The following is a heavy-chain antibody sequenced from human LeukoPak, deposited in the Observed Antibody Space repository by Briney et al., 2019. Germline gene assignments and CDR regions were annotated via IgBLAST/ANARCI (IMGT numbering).Heavy chain of an antibody. CDR3: ATGFVPAAINYYYGMDV. Sequence: ASVKVPCKVSGYTLTELSMHWVRQAPGKGLEWMGGFDPEDGETIYAQKFQGRVTMTEDTSTDTAYMELSSLRSEDTAVYYCATGFVPAAINYYYGMDVWGQGTTVTVSS. CDR2: FDPEDGET. D-gene: IGHD2-2*01. CDR1: GYTLTELS. J-gene: IGHJ6*02. V-gene: IGHV1-24*01.